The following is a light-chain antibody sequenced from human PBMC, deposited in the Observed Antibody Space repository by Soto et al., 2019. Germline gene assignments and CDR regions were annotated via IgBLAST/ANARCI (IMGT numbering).Light chain of an antibody. J-gene: IGKJ1*01. V-gene: IGKV1-5*01. CDR2: DAS. CDR1: QSISSW. CDR3: QLYNSYSGT. Sequence: IKMTQSPSTLSAYVGDRVTITCRASQSISSWLAWYQQKPGKAPKLLIYDASSLESGVPSRFSGSGSGTEFTLTICSLQPDDFATYYCQLYNSYSGTFGQGTKV.